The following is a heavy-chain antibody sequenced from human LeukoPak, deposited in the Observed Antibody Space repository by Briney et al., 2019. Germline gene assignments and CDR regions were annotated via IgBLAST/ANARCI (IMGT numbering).Heavy chain of an antibody. CDR1: GFTVSSNY. J-gene: IGHJ4*02. CDR2: IYSGGTT. CDR3: ARGGYNSSWYHFDY. V-gene: IGHV3-53*01. Sequence: GGSLRLSCAASGFTVSSNYMSWVRQAPGKGLEWVSVIYSGGTTNYADSVKGRFTISRDNSENTLFLQMNSLRAEDTAVYFCARGGYNSSWYHFDYWGQGTLVTVSS. D-gene: IGHD6-13*01.